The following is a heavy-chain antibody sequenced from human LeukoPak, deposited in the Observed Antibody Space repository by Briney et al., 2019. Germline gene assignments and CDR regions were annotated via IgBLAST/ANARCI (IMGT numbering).Heavy chain of an antibody. CDR2: INPNSGGT. CDR3: AREGSSTSCYDY. Sequence: ASVKVSCKASGYTFTCYYMHWVRQAPGQGLEWMGWINPNSGGTNYAQKFQGRVTMTRDTSINTAYMGLSRLRSDGTAVYYCAREGSSTSCYDYWGQGTLVTVSS. J-gene: IGHJ4*02. CDR1: GYTFTCYY. V-gene: IGHV1-2*02. D-gene: IGHD2-2*01.